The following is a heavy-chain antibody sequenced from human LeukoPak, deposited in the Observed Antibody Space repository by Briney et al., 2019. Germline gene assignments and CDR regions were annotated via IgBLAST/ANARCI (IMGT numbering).Heavy chain of an antibody. D-gene: IGHD2-15*01. Sequence: ASVKVSCKASGYTFTSYGISWVRQAPGQGLEWMGWISAYNGNTNYAQKLQGRVTMTTDTSTSAAYMELRSLRFDDTAVYYCAREGYCSGGSCYSGVPDYWGQGTLVTVSS. CDR2: ISAYNGNT. CDR3: AREGYCSGGSCYSGVPDY. J-gene: IGHJ4*02. CDR1: GYTFTSYG. V-gene: IGHV1-18*01.